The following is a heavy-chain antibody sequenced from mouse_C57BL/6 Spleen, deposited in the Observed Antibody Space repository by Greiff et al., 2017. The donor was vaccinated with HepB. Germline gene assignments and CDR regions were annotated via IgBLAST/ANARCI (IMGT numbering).Heavy chain of an antibody. Sequence: VQLQQSGAELVRPGTSVKLSCKASGYTFTSYWMHWVKQRPGQGLEWIGVIDPSDSYTNYNQKFKGKATLTVDTSSSTAYMQLSSLTSEDSAVYYWAREDYGSSDWAMDYWGQGTSVTVSS. CDR3: AREDYGSSDWAMDY. J-gene: IGHJ4*01. D-gene: IGHD1-1*01. CDR2: IDPSDSYT. V-gene: IGHV1-59*01. CDR1: GYTFTSYW.